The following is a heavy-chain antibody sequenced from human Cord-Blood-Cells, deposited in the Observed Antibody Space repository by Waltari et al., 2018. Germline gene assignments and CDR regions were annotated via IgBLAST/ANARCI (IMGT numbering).Heavy chain of an antibody. Sequence: QLQLQESGPGLVTPSETLSLTCTVSGGPISSSRYYWGWIRQPPGKGLEWIGSIYYSGSTYYNPSLKSRVTISVDTSKNQFSLKLSSVTAADTAAYYCASAWSIAARPESWYFDLWGRGTLVTVSS. V-gene: IGHV4-39*01. CDR3: ASAWSIAARPESWYFDL. D-gene: IGHD6-6*01. CDR1: GGPISSSRYY. J-gene: IGHJ2*01. CDR2: IYYSGST.